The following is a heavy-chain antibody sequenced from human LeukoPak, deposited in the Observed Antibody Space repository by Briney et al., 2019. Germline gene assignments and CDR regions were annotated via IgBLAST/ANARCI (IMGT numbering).Heavy chain of an antibody. J-gene: IGHJ6*02. V-gene: IGHV1-18*01. CDR3: ARVVGAAAGYYYYYGMDV. D-gene: IGHD6-13*01. CDR1: GGTFSSYA. CDR2: ISAYNGNT. Sequence: GASVKVSCKASGGTFSSYAISWVRQAPGQGLEWMGWISAYNGNTNYAQKLQGRVTMTTDTSTSTAYMELRSLRSDDTAVYYCARVVGAAAGYYYYYGMDVWGQGTTVTVSS.